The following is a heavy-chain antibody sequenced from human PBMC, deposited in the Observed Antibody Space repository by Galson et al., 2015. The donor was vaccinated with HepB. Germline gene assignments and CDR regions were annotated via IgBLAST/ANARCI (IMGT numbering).Heavy chain of an antibody. V-gene: IGHV3-21*01. Sequence: SLRLSCAGSGFTFSSYSMNWVRQAPGKGLEWVSSISSSSSYIYQADSVKGRLTISRDNAKNSLYLQMNSLRAEDTAVYYCARIKADSITMIRGVVGYMDVWGQGTTVTVSS. D-gene: IGHD3-10*01. CDR2: ISSSSSYI. J-gene: IGHJ6*02. CDR3: ARIKADSITMIRGVVGYMDV. CDR1: GFTFSSYS.